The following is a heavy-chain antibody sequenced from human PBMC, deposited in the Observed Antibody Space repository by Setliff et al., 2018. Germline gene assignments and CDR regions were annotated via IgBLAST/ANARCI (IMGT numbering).Heavy chain of an antibody. V-gene: IGHV3-21*01. D-gene: IGHD3-10*02. Sequence: GGSLRLSCAVSGFSFSSYWMSWVRQAPGKGLEWVSSISSSSRYIYYADSVKGRFTISRDNAKNSLYLQMNSLRAEDTAVYYCAREMATMLGSLYYYYYGMDVWGQGTTVTVSS. CDR2: ISSSSRYI. CDR1: GFSFSSYW. J-gene: IGHJ6*02. CDR3: AREMATMLGSLYYYYYGMDV.